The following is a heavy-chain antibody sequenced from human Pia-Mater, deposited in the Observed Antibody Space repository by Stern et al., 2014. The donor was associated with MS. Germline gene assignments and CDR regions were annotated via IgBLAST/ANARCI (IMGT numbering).Heavy chain of an antibody. V-gene: IGHV3-33*01. CDR1: GFTFSSYG. Sequence: DQLVESGGGVVQPGRSLRLSCAASGFTFSSYGMHWVRQAPGKGLEWVAVIWYDGCNKYYADSVKGRLPISRDNSKNTLYLQMNSLRAEDTAVYYCARGLGTYDSSGYWVFDYWGQGTLVTVSS. D-gene: IGHD3-22*01. CDR2: IWYDGCNK. J-gene: IGHJ4*02. CDR3: ARGLGTYDSSGYWVFDY.